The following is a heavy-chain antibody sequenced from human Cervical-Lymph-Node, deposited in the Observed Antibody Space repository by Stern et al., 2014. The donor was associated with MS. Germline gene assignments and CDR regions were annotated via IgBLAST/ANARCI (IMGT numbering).Heavy chain of an antibody. V-gene: IGHV1-69*06. CDR2: IIPGLGTT. J-gene: IGHJ5*02. Sequence: QEQLVQSGDEVKKPGSSVKVSCKASRDTFSHYALSWVRQAPEHGLEWMGGIIPGLGTTSYAQKFQGRITISADTSTNTLYMELNSLRSEDTAVYFCARDQGDYGSGSEDSWFDPWGQGTLVTVSS. D-gene: IGHD3-10*01. CDR3: ARDQGDYGSGSEDSWFDP. CDR1: RDTFSHYA.